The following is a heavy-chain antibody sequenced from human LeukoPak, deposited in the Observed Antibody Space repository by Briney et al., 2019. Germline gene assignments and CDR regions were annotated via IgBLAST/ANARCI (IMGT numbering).Heavy chain of an antibody. CDR1: GYTFSSYA. CDR2: INPNSGGT. Sequence: ASVKVSCKASGYTFSSYAMNWVRQAPGQGLEWMGWINPNSGGTNYAQKFQGRVTMTRDTSISTAYMELSRLRSDDTAVYYCVRAGAGYYDSSGYTAHWGQGTLVTVSS. CDR3: VRAGAGYYDSSGYTAH. D-gene: IGHD3-22*01. V-gene: IGHV1-2*02. J-gene: IGHJ1*01.